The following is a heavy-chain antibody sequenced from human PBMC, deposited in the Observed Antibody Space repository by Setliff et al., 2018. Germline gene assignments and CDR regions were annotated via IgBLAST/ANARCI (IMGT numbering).Heavy chain of an antibody. Sequence: SETLSLTCTVSGGSISSYYWSWIRQPAGKGLEWIGRIYTSGSTNYNPSLKSRVTISVDTSKNQFSLRLSSMTAADTAVYYCARYRPSGSSRLNYFDLWGRGTLVTVSS. D-gene: IGHD3-22*01. V-gene: IGHV4-4*07. CDR1: GGSISSYY. CDR3: ARYRPSGSSRLNYFDL. CDR2: IYTSGST. J-gene: IGHJ2*01.